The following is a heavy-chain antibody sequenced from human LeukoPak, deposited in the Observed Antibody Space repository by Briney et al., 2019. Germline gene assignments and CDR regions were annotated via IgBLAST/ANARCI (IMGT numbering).Heavy chain of an antibody. J-gene: IGHJ4*02. CDR1: GFTFSSYA. V-gene: IGHV3-30-3*01. CDR3: ARDPGTSLDY. Sequence: GRSLRLSCAASGFTFSSYAMHWVRQAPGKGLEWVAVISYDGSNKYYADSVKGRFTISRDNSKNTLYLQMNSLRAEDTAVYYCARDPGTSLDYWGQGTLVTVSS. D-gene: IGHD1-1*01. CDR2: ISYDGSNK.